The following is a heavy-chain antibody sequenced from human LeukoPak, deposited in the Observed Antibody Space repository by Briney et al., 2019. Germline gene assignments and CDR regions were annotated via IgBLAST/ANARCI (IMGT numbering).Heavy chain of an antibody. CDR1: GGTFSSNA. V-gene: IGHV1-69*05. D-gene: IGHD3-3*01. J-gene: IGHJ5*02. CDR2: IIPIFGTA. Sequence: GSSVKVSCKASGGTFSSNAISCVRQAPGQGLEWMGGIIPIFGTANYAQKFQGRVTITTDESTSTAYMELSSLRSEDTAVYYCASMGVVTIFGVPSGWFDPWGQGTLVTVSS. CDR3: ASMGVVTIFGVPSGWFDP.